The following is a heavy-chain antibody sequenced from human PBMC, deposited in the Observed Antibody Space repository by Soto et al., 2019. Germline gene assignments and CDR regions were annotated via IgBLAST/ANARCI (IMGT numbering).Heavy chain of an antibody. D-gene: IGHD5-18*01. V-gene: IGHV4-59*01. CDR3: ARAPETAMAYFDY. Sequence: SETLSLTCTVSGGSISSYYWSWIRQPPGKGLEWIGYIYYSGSTNYNPSLKSRVTISVDTSKNQFSLKLSSVTAADTAVYYCARAPETAMAYFDYWGQGTLFTVSS. J-gene: IGHJ4*02. CDR1: GGSISSYY. CDR2: IYYSGST.